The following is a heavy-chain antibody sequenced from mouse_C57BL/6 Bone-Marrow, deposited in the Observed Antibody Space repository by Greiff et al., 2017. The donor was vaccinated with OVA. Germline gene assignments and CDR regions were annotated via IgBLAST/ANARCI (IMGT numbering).Heavy chain of an antibody. V-gene: IGHV14-3*01. CDR3: AREKGWCMGYYYGSSYLDY. Sequence: VQLQQSVAELVRPGASVKLSCTASGFNIKNTYMHWVKQRPEQGLEWIGRIDPANGTTKYAPKFQGKATITADTSSNTAYLQLSSLTSEDTAIYYCAREKGWCMGYYYGSSYLDYWGQGTTLTVSS. D-gene: IGHD1-1*01. J-gene: IGHJ2*01. CDR2: IDPANGTT. CDR1: GFNIKNTY.